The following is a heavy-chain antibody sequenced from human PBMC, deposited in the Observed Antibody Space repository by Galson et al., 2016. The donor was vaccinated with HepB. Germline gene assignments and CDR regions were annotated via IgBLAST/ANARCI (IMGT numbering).Heavy chain of an antibody. Sequence: SLRLSCADSGFTFRNYWMSWIRQAPGKGLEWVANIKQDGSEKHYVDSVKGRFTISRDNAKNSLYLQMNSLRAEDTAVYYCARGRSILERGGYWFDPWGQGTLVTVSS. V-gene: IGHV3-7*04. CDR3: ARGRSILERGGYWFDP. J-gene: IGHJ5*02. CDR2: IKQDGSEK. D-gene: IGHD6-19*01. CDR1: GFTFRNYW.